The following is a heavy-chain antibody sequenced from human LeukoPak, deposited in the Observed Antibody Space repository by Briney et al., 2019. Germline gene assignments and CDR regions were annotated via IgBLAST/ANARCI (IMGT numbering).Heavy chain of an antibody. J-gene: IGHJ4*01. CDR1: GYSLTELC. CDR2: CNTEDGET. V-gene: IGHV1-24*01. Sequence: ASGKVSRKVSGYSLTELCMHGVRQAPGKGLEWGGGCNTEDGETIYSQKFQGRVTMTEDTSTDTAYMELSSLRSEDTAVYFCATVSFWGQGTLVTVSS. D-gene: IGHD2/OR15-2a*01. CDR3: ATVSF.